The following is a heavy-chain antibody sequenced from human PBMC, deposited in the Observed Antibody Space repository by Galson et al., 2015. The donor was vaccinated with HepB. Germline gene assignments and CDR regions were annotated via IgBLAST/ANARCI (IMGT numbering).Heavy chain of an antibody. D-gene: IGHD3-3*01. V-gene: IGHV1-3*01. CDR2: INAGNGNT. J-gene: IGHJ4*02. CDR1: GYTFTSYA. CDR3: ARDLEWSSRRAEGGDY. Sequence: SVKVSCKASGYTFTSYAMHWVRQAPGQRLEWMGWINAGNGNTKYSQKFQGRVTITRDTSASTAYMELSSLRSEDTAVYYCARDLEWSSRRAEGGDYWGQGTLVTVSS.